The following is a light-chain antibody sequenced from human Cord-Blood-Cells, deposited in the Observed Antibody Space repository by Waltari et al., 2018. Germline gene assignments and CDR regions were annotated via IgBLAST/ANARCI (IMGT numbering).Light chain of an antibody. CDR1: QSVSSN. CDR3: QQYNNWPRT. CDR2: GAS. J-gene: IGKJ1*01. V-gene: IGKV3-15*01. Sequence: EIVMTQSPATLSVSPGERANISCRASQSVSSNLAWYQQKPGQAPRLLIYGASTRATGIPARFSGSVSGTEFTLTISSLQSEDFAVYYCQQYNNWPRTFGQGTKVEIK.